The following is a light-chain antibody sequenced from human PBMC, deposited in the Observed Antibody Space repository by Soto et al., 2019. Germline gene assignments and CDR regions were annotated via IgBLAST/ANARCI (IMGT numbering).Light chain of an antibody. CDR2: DVS. Sequence: QSVLTQPASVSGSPGQSMTISCTGTSSDIGAYNYVSWYQQHPGKAPKLIIYDVSNRPSGVSNRFSGSKSDNTASLAISGLQPEDEADYYCCSYTSTYTRVFGTGTKVTVL. J-gene: IGLJ1*01. CDR3: CSYTSTYTRV. V-gene: IGLV2-14*01. CDR1: SSDIGAYNY.